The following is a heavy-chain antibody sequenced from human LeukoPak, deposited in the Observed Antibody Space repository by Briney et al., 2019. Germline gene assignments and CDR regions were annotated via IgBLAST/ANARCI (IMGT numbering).Heavy chain of an antibody. Sequence: SETLSLTCTVSGGSISSYYWSWIRQPPGKGLEWIGYIYYSGSTNYNPSLKSRVTISVDTSKNQFSLKLSSVTAADTAVYYCARDKRYYGTRDFYDSHSPDAFDIWGQGTM. D-gene: IGHD3-22*01. V-gene: IGHV4-59*01. CDR3: ARDKRYYGTRDFYDSHSPDAFDI. CDR2: IYYSGST. J-gene: IGHJ3*02. CDR1: GGSISSYY.